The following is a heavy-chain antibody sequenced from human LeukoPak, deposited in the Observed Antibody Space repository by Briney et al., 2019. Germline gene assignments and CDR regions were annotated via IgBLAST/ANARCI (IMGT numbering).Heavy chain of an antibody. CDR3: AKDKSSGWYLDYFDY. CDR2: ISYDGINK. V-gene: IGHV3-30*18. D-gene: IGHD6-19*01. Sequence: GGSLRLSCAASGFTFRSYGMHWVRQAPGKGLEWVALISYDGINKYYADSVKGRFTISRDNSDNTLYLQMNSLRAEDTAMYYCAKDKSSGWYLDYFDYWGQGTLVTVSS. J-gene: IGHJ4*02. CDR1: GFTFRSYG.